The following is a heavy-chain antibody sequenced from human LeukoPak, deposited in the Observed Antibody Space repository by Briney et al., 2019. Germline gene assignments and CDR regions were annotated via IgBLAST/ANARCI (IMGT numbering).Heavy chain of an antibody. J-gene: IGHJ4*02. V-gene: IGHV3-30-3*01. CDR3: ARYSGSSGWYNYFDY. Sequence: PGGSLRLSCAASGFTFSSYATHWVRQAPGKGLEWVAVISYDGSNKYYADSVKGRFTISRDNSKNTLYLQMNGLRAEDTAVYYCARYSGSSGWYNYFDYWDQGTLVTVSS. D-gene: IGHD6-19*01. CDR2: ISYDGSNK. CDR1: GFTFSSYA.